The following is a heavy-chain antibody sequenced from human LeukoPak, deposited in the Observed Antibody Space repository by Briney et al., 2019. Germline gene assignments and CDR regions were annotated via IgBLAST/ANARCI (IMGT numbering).Heavy chain of an antibody. Sequence: LSLTCTVSGGSISSTTYYWGWIRQAPGKGLEWVSSISSSSSYTNYADSVKGRLTISRDNAKNSLCLQMNSLRAEDTAVYYCARRAYCSGGSCPHYYYYYGMDVWGQGTTVTVSS. CDR3: ARRAYCSGGSCPHYYYYYGMDV. D-gene: IGHD2-15*01. CDR2: ISSSSSYT. V-gene: IGHV3-11*03. J-gene: IGHJ6*02. CDR1: GGSISSTTYY.